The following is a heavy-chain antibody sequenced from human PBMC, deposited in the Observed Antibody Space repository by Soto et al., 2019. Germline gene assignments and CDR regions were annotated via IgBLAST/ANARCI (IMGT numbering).Heavy chain of an antibody. Sequence: SVKVSWKASGGTFVSYAISWVRQAPGQGLEWMGGIIPIFGTANYAQKFQGRVTITADKSTSTAYMELSSLRSEDTAVYYCAREVAMGKSYYYYGMDVWGQGTTVTVSS. D-gene: IGHD5-18*01. CDR3: AREVAMGKSYYYYGMDV. J-gene: IGHJ6*02. CDR2: IIPIFGTA. CDR1: GGTFVSYA. V-gene: IGHV1-69*06.